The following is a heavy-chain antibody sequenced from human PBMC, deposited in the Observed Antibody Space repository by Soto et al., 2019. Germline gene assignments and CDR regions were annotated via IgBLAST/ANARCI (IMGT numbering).Heavy chain of an antibody. Sequence: PGGSLRLSCAASGFTFSSYAMHWVRQAPGKGLEWVAVISYDGSNKYYADSVKGRFTISRDNAKNSLYLQMNSLRADDTAVYYCAKDQGSSWYEIDYWGQGALVTVSS. D-gene: IGHD6-13*01. J-gene: IGHJ4*02. CDR3: AKDQGSSWYEIDY. V-gene: IGHV3-30-3*01. CDR2: ISYDGSNK. CDR1: GFTFSSYA.